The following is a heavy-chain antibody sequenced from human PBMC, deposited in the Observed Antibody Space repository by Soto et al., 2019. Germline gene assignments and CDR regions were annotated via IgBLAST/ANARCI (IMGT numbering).Heavy chain of an antibody. Sequence: PGGSLRLSCAASGFTFSNAWMSWVRQAPGKGLEWVGRIKSKTDGGTTDYAAPVKGRFTISRDDSKNTLYLQMNSLKTEDTAVYYCTTEYDSSGYYYNKFDYWGQGTLVTVSS. CDR2: IKSKTDGGTT. V-gene: IGHV3-15*01. CDR3: TTEYDSSGYYYNKFDY. J-gene: IGHJ4*02. CDR1: GFTFSNAW. D-gene: IGHD3-22*01.